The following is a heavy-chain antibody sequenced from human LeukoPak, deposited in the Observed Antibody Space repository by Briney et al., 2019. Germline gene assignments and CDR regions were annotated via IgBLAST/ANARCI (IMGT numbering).Heavy chain of an antibody. J-gene: IGHJ4*02. Sequence: PSETLSLTCTVSGGSISSSSYYWGWIRQPPGKGLEWIGSIYYSGSTYYNPSLKSRVTISVDTSKNQFSLKLSSVTAADTAGYYCATVSFYSGSFDYWGQGTLVTVSS. V-gene: IGHV4-39*07. CDR1: GGSISSSSYY. CDR3: ATVSFYSGSFDY. D-gene: IGHD1-26*01. CDR2: IYYSGST.